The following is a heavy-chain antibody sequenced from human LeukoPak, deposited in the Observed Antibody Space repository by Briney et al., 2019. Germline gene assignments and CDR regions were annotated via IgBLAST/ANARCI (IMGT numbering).Heavy chain of an antibody. CDR1: GFTFSSYS. V-gene: IGHV3-48*01. Sequence: GGSLRLSCAASGFTFSSYSMNWVRQAPGKGLEWVSYISSSSSTIYYADSVKGRFTISRDNAKNSLYLQMNSLRAEDTAVYYCARDSSGYYYALFAYYYYGMDVWGQGTTVTVS. CDR2: ISSSSSTI. D-gene: IGHD3-22*01. J-gene: IGHJ6*02. CDR3: ARDSSGYYYALFAYYYYGMDV.